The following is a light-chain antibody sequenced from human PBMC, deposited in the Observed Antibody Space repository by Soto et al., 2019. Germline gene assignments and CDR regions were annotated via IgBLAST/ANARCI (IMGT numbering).Light chain of an antibody. J-gene: IGKJ2*01. CDR3: QQYCSSPHT. CDR1: QSVSSSY. Sequence: EIVLTQSPGTLSLSPGERATLSSRASQSVSSSYLAWYQHKTGQAPRPLIYGASSRATGIPDRFSGSGSGSDFTLTTSTLETADFAAYYCQQYCSSPHTFGQGTKLEIK. V-gene: IGKV3-20*01. CDR2: GAS.